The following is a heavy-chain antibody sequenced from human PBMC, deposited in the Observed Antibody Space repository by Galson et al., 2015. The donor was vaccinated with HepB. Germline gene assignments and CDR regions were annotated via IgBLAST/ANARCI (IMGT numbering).Heavy chain of an antibody. J-gene: IGHJ6*02. V-gene: IGHV3-23*01. Sequence: SLRLSCAASGFTFSSYAMSWVRQAPGKGLEWVSEIGSDGRSKFDADSVKGRTTISRDNSGNTLYRQMNRLRAEDTAIYYRAKDWGVRREFYYYGLGAWRQASTVTVSS. CDR3: AKDWGVRREFYYYGLGA. CDR1: GFTFSSYA. CDR2: IGSDGRSK. D-gene: IGHD3-16*01.